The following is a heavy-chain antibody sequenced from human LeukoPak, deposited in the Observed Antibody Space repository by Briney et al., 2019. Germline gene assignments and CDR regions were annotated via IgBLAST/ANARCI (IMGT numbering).Heavy chain of an antibody. CDR2: IRSQTAGGTT. CDR3: AHGSAQYYEY. J-gene: IGHJ1*01. CDR1: GLTLSNVW. V-gene: IGHV3-15*07. D-gene: IGHD2-15*01. Sequence: GGSLRLSCAVSGLTLSNVWMNWVRQAPGKGLEWVGRIRSQTAGGTTDFAAPVKGRFSISRDDSKNSLYLQMNSLTSEDTAVYCCAHGSAQYYEYWGQEPWSPSPQ.